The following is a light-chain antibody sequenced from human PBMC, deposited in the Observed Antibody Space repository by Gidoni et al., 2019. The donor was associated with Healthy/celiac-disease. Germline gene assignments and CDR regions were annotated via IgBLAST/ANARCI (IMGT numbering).Light chain of an antibody. V-gene: IGKV1-39*01. J-gene: IGKJ3*01. CDR1: QSISSY. CDR3: QQSYSTLQFT. CDR2: AAS. Sequence: DIQMTQSPSSLSASVGDRVTITCRASQSISSYLNWYQQKPGKDPKLLIYAASSLQSGVPSRFSGSGSGTDFTLTISSLQPEDFATYYCQQSYSTLQFTFGPGTKVDIK.